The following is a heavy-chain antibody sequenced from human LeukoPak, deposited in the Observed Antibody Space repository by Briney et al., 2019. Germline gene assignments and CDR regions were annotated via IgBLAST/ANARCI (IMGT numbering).Heavy chain of an antibody. CDR1: GGSISSYY. V-gene: IGHV4-59*01. Sequence: PSETLSLTCTVSGGSISSYYWSWIRQPPGKGLECIGYIYYSGSTNYNPSLKSRVTISVDTSKNQFSLKLSSVTAADTAVYYCARGRDGYKRFDYWGQGTLVTVSS. CDR3: ARGRDGYKRFDY. CDR2: IYYSGST. J-gene: IGHJ4*02. D-gene: IGHD5-24*01.